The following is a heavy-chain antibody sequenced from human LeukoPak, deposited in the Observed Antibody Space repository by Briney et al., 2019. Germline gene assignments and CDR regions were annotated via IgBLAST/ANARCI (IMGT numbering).Heavy chain of an antibody. V-gene: IGHV4-4*02. CDR2: IYHSGST. CDR1: GGSISSSNW. CDR3: ARVNKQQLGAFDI. J-gene: IGHJ3*02. D-gene: IGHD6-13*01. Sequence: PSGTLSLTCAVSGGSISSSNWWSWVRQPPGKGLEWIGEIYHSGSTNYNPSLKSRVTISVDKPKNQFSLKLSSVTAADTAVYYCARVNKQQLGAFDIWGQGTMVTVSS.